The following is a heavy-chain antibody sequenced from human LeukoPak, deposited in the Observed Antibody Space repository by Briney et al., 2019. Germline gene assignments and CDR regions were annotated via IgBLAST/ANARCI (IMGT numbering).Heavy chain of an antibody. CDR1: GFTVSSNY. D-gene: IGHD3-10*01. J-gene: IGHJ4*02. V-gene: IGHV3-53*04. Sequence: PGGSLRLSCAASGFTVSSNYTSWVRQAPGKGLEWVSVIYSGGSTYYADSVKGRFTISRHNSKNTLYLQMNSLRAEDTAVYYCARGDRRKLLWFGELLFRGWGQGTLVTVSS. CDR2: IYSGGST. CDR3: ARGDRRKLLWFGELLFRG.